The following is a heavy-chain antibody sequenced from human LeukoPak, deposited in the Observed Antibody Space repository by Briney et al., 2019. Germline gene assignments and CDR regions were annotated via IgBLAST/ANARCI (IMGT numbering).Heavy chain of an antibody. CDR1: GGSISSGDYY. Sequence: SETLSLTCTVSGGSISSGDYYWSWIRQPPGKGLEWIGYIYYSGSTYYNPSLKSRVTISVDTSKNQFSLKLSSVTAADTAVYYCARGGEIMYSSSPGTARAAFYFDYWGQGTLVTVSS. J-gene: IGHJ4*02. CDR2: IYYSGST. V-gene: IGHV4-30-4*08. CDR3: ARGGEIMYSSSPGTARAAFYFDY. D-gene: IGHD6-6*01.